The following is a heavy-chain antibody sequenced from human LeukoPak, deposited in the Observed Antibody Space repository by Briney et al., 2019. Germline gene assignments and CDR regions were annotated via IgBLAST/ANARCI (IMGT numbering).Heavy chain of an antibody. CDR2: IYHSGST. D-gene: IGHD3-10*01. V-gene: IGHV4-30-2*01. CDR3: ARAVGYYGSGSYCYFDY. J-gene: IGHJ4*02. CDR1: GGSISSGGYS. Sequence: SETLSLTCAVSGGSISSGGYSWSWIRQPPGKGLEWIGYIYHSGSTYYNPSLKSRVTISVDRSKNQFSLKLSSVTAADTAVYYCARAVGYYGSGSYCYFDYWGQGTLVSVS.